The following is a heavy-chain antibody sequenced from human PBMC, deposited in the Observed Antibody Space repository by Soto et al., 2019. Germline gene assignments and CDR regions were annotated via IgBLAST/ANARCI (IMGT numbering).Heavy chain of an antibody. CDR2: INSNSGNT. D-gene: IGHD2-2*01. Sequence: GASVKVSCKASGYTFTDYYIHWVRQAPGQGLEWMGWINSNSGNTNYAQKFQERVTITRDMSTSTAYMELSSLRSEDTAVYYCAAGYCSSTSCPHRGWFDPWGQGTLVTVSS. J-gene: IGHJ5*02. CDR3: AAGYCSSTSCPHRGWFDP. CDR1: GYTFTDYY. V-gene: IGHV1-2*02.